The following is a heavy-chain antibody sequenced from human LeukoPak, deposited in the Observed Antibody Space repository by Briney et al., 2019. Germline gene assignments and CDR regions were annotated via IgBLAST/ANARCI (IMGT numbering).Heavy chain of an antibody. D-gene: IGHD2-2*01. CDR1: GFTFSNYW. Sequence: GGSLRLSCAASGFTFSNYWMHWVRQAPGKGLVWVSRINSDGSSTSYADSVKGRFTISRDNAKNTLYLQMNSLRAEDTAVYYCARDHNQLLPGGYYMDVWGKGTTVTVSS. V-gene: IGHV3-74*01. CDR2: INSDGSST. CDR3: ARDHNQLLPGGYYMDV. J-gene: IGHJ6*03.